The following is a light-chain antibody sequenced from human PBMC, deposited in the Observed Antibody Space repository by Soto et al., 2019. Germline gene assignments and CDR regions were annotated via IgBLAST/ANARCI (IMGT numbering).Light chain of an antibody. V-gene: IGLV2-14*03. Sequence: QAVVTQPASVSGSPGQSITISCTGSSSDIGGYNDVSWYQQHPGRAPKLIIYDVSNRPSGVSNRFSGSKSGSTASLTISGLQAEDEADYYCSSYSSSSTLMFGGGTKLTVL. CDR2: DVS. CDR3: SSYSSSSTLM. CDR1: SSDIGGYND. J-gene: IGLJ3*02.